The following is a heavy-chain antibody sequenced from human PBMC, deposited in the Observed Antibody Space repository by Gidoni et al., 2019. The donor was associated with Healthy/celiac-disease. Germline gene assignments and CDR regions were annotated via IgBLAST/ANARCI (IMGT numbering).Heavy chain of an antibody. CDR2: ISGSGGST. V-gene: IGHV3-23*01. CDR1: GFPFSSDA. CDR3: AKDREYGASEDAFDI. J-gene: IGHJ3*02. D-gene: IGHD6-6*01. Sequence: EVQLLESGGGLVQPGGSLRLSCAAPGFPFSSDAMSWVRQAPGKGLEWVSAISGSGGSTYYADSVKGRFTISRDNSKNTLYLQMNSLRAEDTAVYYCAKDREYGASEDAFDIWGQGTMVTVSS.